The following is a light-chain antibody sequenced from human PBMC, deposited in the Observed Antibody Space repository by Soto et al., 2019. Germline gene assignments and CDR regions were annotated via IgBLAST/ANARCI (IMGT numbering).Light chain of an antibody. Sequence: QSALTQPASVSGSPGLSSAISCTGTSSDVGGYNSVSWYQQHPGKAPKLMIYDVSNRTSGVSNRFSGSKSGNTASLTISGLQTEDEGDYYCSSYTTGGSYVFGPGTQVTVL. J-gene: IGLJ1*01. CDR1: SSDVGGYNS. CDR2: DVS. CDR3: SSYTTGGSYV. V-gene: IGLV2-14*01.